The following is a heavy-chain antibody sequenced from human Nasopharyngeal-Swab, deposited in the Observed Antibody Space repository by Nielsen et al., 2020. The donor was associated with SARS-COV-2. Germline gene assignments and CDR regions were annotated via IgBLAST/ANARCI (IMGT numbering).Heavy chain of an antibody. CDR2: ISYDGSNK. Sequence: VRQAPGKGLAWVAVISYDGSNKYYADSVKGRFTISRDNSKNTLYLQMNSLRAEDTAVYYCAKDKPVVPAAFVPNAFDIWGQGTMVTVSS. J-gene: IGHJ3*02. D-gene: IGHD2-2*01. CDR3: AKDKPVVPAAFVPNAFDI. V-gene: IGHV3-30*18.